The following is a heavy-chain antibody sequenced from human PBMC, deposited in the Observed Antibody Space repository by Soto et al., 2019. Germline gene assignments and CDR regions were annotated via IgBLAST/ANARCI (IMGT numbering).Heavy chain of an antibody. CDR2: ISSSSSYI. CDR1: GFTFSSYS. J-gene: IGHJ4*02. Sequence: PGGSLRLSCAASGFTFSSYSMNWVRQAPGKGLEWVSSISSSSSYIYYADSVKGRFTISSDNAKNSLYLQMNSLRAEDTAVYYCARLGYYYDSSGLLWGQGTLVTVSS. D-gene: IGHD3-22*01. CDR3: ARLGYYYDSSGLL. V-gene: IGHV3-21*01.